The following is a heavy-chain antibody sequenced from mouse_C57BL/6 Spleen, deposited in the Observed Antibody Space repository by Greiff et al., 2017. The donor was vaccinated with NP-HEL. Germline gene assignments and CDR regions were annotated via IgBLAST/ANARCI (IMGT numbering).Heavy chain of an antibody. CDR2: INPNNGGT. V-gene: IGHV1-18*01. D-gene: IGHD2-3*01. CDR3: ARLGDGYYSFDY. J-gene: IGHJ2*01. CDR1: GYTFTDYN. Sequence: VQLKESGPELVKPGASVKIPCKASGYTFTDYNMDWAKQSHGKSLEWIGDINPNNGGTIYNQKFKGKATLTVDKSSSTAYMELRSLTSEDTAVYYCARLGDGYYSFDYWGQGTTLTVSS.